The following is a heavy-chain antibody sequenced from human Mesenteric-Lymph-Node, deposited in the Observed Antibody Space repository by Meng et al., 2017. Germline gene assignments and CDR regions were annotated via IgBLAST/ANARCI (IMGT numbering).Heavy chain of an antibody. CDR2: TSYRSKWFN. CDR1: GDIVSSNSAT. Sequence: SEPLSLTGAISGDIVSSNSATWNWIRQSPARGLEWLGRTSYRSKWFNDYAVSVKSRMTINPDTSKNQFSLQLNSVTPEDTAVYYCAREGRPYYYYGMDVWGQGTTVTVSS. J-gene: IGHJ6*02. V-gene: IGHV6-1*01. CDR3: AREGRPYYYYGMDV.